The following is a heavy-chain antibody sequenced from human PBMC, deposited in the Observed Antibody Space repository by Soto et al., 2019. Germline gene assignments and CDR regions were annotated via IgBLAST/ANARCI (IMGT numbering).Heavy chain of an antibody. J-gene: IGHJ6*02. Sequence: SETLSLTCSVSGGSVSDKTYYWSWIRQPPGKAPEWIGYVYHNGNAYPKPSLKSRVTISLDGAKNQFSLKMTSVTAADTGLYYCAARPYYYYGLDVWGQGTTVTVSS. V-gene: IGHV4-30-2*01. CDR3: AARPYYYYGLDV. CDR1: GGSVSDKTYY. CDR2: VYHNGNA. D-gene: IGHD3-10*01.